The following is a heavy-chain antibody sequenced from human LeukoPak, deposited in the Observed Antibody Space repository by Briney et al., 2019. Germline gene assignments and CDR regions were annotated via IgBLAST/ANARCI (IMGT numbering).Heavy chain of an antibody. J-gene: IGHJ6*02. Sequence: PGRSLRLSCAASGFTFDDYAMHWVRQAPGKGLEWVSGISWNSGSIGYADSVKGRFTIFRDNAKNSLYLQMNSLRAEDTALYYCAKEDVTGSYYYGMDVWGQGTTVTVSS. V-gene: IGHV3-9*01. D-gene: IGHD2-15*01. CDR3: AKEDVTGSYYYGMDV. CDR1: GFTFDDYA. CDR2: ISWNSGSI.